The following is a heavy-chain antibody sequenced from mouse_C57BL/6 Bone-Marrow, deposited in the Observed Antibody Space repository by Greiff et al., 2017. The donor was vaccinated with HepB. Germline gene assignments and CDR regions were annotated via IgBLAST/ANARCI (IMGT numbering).Heavy chain of an antibody. CDR3: ASRGRGSSPGYFDV. Sequence: QVHVKQPGAELVKPGASVKMSCKASGYTFTSYWITWVKQRPGQGLEWIGDIYPGSGSTNYNEKFKSKATLTVDTSSSTAYMQLSSLTSEDSAVYYCASRGRGSSPGYFDVWGTGTTVTVSS. CDR2: IYPGSGST. V-gene: IGHV1-55*01. D-gene: IGHD1-1*01. J-gene: IGHJ1*03. CDR1: GYTFTSYW.